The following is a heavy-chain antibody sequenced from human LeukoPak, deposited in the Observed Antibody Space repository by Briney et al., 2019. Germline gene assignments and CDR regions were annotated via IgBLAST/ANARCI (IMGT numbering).Heavy chain of an antibody. D-gene: IGHD2-15*01. CDR3: ASRGGQSSFDY. V-gene: IGHV3-23*01. Sequence: GGSLRLSCAASGFTFSSSAMSWVRQAPGKGLEWVSTASGTDSRTYYADSVKGRFTISSDNSKNTLFLQMNSLGAEDTAVYYCASRGGQSSFDYWGQGTLVTVSS. CDR1: GFTFSSSA. J-gene: IGHJ4*02. CDR2: ASGTDSRT.